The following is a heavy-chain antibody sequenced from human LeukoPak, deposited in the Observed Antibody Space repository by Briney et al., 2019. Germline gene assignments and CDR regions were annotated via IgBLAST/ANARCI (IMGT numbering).Heavy chain of an antibody. Sequence: PGGSLRLSCAASGFTFSSYSMNWVRQAPGKGLEWVSSISSSSSYIYYADSVKGRFTISRGNAKNSLYLQMNSLRAEDTAVYYCARDLGIAAAGGYWGQGTLVTVSS. CDR2: ISSSSSYI. CDR3: ARDLGIAAAGGY. J-gene: IGHJ4*02. V-gene: IGHV3-21*01. D-gene: IGHD6-13*01. CDR1: GFTFSSYS.